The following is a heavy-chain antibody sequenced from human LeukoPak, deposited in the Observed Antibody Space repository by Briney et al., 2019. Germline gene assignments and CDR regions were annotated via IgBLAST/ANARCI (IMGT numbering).Heavy chain of an antibody. Sequence: SETLSLTCTVSGYSISSGYYWGWIRQPPGKGLEWIGSIYHSGSTYYNPSLKSRVTISVDTSKNQFSLKLSSVTAADTAVYYSARGHTVRDSSGYYRPQYAFDIWGQGTMVTVSS. CDR1: GYSISSGYY. CDR3: ARGHTVRDSSGYYRPQYAFDI. CDR2: IYHSGST. D-gene: IGHD3-22*01. J-gene: IGHJ3*02. V-gene: IGHV4-38-2*02.